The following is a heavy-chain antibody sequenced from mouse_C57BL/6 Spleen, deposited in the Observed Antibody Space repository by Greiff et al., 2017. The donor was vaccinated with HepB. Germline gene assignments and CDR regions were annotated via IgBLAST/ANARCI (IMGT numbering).Heavy chain of an antibody. CDR2: IDPEDGET. D-gene: IGHD4-1*01. V-gene: IGHV14-2*01. Sequence: EVHLVESGAELVKPGASVKLSCTASGFNIKDYYMHWVKQRTEQGLEWIGRIDPEDGETKYAPKFQGKATITADTSSNTAYLQLSSLTSEDTAVYYCASLSNWDDFDYWGQGTTLTVSS. CDR3: ASLSNWDDFDY. CDR1: GFNIKDYY. J-gene: IGHJ2*01.